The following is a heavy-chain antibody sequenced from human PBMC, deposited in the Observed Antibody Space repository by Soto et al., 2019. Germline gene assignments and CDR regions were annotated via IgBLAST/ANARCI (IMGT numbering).Heavy chain of an antibody. D-gene: IGHD3-16*01. J-gene: IGHJ6*02. V-gene: IGHV3-21*01. CDR1: GFSVPGFS. CDR2: ICSSSREI. CDR3: ARGSWGGDGIDV. Sequence: GGSLRRSCTASGFSVPGFSMNWVRQAPGKGLEWVAAICSSSREIFYADSVKALFTISRDNSNSSVDLQMNSLRVGDTAIYYCARGSWGGDGIDVWGQGTTVTSP.